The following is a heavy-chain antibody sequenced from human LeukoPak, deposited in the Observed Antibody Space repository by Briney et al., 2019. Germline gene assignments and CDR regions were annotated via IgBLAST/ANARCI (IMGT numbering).Heavy chain of an antibody. J-gene: IGHJ3*02. Sequence: ASVEVSCKASGGTFSSYAISWVRPAPGQGLEWMGRIIPILGISNYAQKFQGRVTITADKSTSTAYMELSSLRSEDTAVYYCAREGGYYDSSGNAEGAFDIWGQGTMVTVSS. CDR2: IIPILGIS. D-gene: IGHD3-22*01. CDR1: GGTFSSYA. CDR3: AREGGYYDSSGNAEGAFDI. V-gene: IGHV1-69*04.